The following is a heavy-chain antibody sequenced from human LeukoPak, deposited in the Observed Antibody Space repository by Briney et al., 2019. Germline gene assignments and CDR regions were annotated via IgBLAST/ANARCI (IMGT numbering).Heavy chain of an antibody. J-gene: IGHJ4*02. CDR1: GLTVSSNY. CDR3: ARDPGYSYGLDY. Sequence: PGGSLRLSCAASGLTVSSNYMTWVRQAPGKGLEWVSVIYSGGSTNYADSVKGRFTISRDNSKNTLYLQMNSLRADDTAVYYCARDPGYSYGLDYWGQGTLVTVSS. CDR2: IYSGGST. D-gene: IGHD5-18*01. V-gene: IGHV3-66*01.